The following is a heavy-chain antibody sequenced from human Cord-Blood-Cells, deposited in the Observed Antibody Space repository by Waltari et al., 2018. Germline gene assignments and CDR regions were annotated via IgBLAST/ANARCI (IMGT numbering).Heavy chain of an antibody. J-gene: IGHJ2*01. CDR2: IYSGGST. CDR1: GSTVSSNY. Sequence: EVQLVESGGGLVQPGGSLRLSCAASGSTVSSNYMSWVRQAPGKGLEWGSCIYSGGSTYYADSAKGRFTISRDKSKTTLYLQMNSVRAEDTAVYYCAWGAARRYFDLWGRGTLVTVSS. V-gene: IGHV3-66*01. D-gene: IGHD6-6*01. CDR3: AWGAARRYFDL.